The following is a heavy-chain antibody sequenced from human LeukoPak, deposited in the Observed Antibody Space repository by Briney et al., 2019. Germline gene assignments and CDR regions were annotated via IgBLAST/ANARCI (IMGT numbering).Heavy chain of an antibody. Sequence: SGGSLRLSCAASGFTFRSYEMNWVRQAPGKGLEWVSYISSSGSTIYYADSVKGRFTISRDNAKNSLYLQMNSLRAEDTAVYYCARDLGQYYDTSDNWFDPWGQGTLVTVSS. J-gene: IGHJ5*02. V-gene: IGHV3-48*03. CDR2: ISSSGSTI. D-gene: IGHD3-22*01. CDR1: GFTFRSYE. CDR3: ARDLGQYYDTSDNWFDP.